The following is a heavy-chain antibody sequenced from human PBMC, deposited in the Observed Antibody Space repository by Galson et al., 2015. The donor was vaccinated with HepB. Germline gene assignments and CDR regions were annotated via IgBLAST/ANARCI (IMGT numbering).Heavy chain of an antibody. J-gene: IGHJ5*02. V-gene: IGHV3-73*01. CDR3: TRRSLRMSTVWLDL. D-gene: IGHD2/OR15-2a*01. Sequence: SLRLSCAASGFMFSGSAIHWVRQAFGKGLEWIGRIRSERNSHATSYGQSVQGRFTMSSDDSKNTAYLQMNSHETDDTAVYYCTRRSLRMSTVWLDLWGQGTLVAVSS. CDR1: GFMFSGSA. CDR2: IRSERNSHAT.